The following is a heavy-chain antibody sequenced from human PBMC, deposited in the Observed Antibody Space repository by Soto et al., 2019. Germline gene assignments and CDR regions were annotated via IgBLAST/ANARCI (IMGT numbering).Heavy chain of an antibody. Sequence: LRLSCAASGFTFSSYAVSWVRQAPGKGLEWVSVISGSGGSTYYADSVKGRFTISRDNSKNTLYLQLNTLRAEDTAVYYCAKFDYGDYGYYYYGMDVWGQGTTVTVSS. CDR3: AKFDYGDYGYYYYGMDV. V-gene: IGHV3-23*01. J-gene: IGHJ6*02. CDR1: GFTFSSYA. CDR2: ISGSGGST. D-gene: IGHD4-17*01.